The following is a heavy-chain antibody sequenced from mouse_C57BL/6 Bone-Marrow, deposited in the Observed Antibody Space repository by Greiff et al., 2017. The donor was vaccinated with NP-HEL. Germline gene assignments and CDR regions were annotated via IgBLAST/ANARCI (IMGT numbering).Heavy chain of an antibody. CDR2: IDPEDGET. J-gene: IGHJ3*01. D-gene: IGHD1-1*01. Sequence: VQLKQPGAELVKPGASVKLSCTASGFTITDYYMHWVKQRTEQGLEWIGRIDPEDGETKYDPKFQGKATMTVDTSSNTAYLQLSSLTSEDSAVFYGAPHYVGSRVCGAYWGQGTLVTVSA. CDR3: APHYVGSRVCGAY. CDR1: GFTITDYY. V-gene: IGHV14-2*01.